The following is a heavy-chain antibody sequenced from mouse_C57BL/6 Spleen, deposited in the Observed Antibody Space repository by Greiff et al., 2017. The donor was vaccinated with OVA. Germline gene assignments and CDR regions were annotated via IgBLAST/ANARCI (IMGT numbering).Heavy chain of an antibody. D-gene: IGHD2-4*01. Sequence: EVMLVESGGGLVKPGGSLKLSCAASGFTFSDYGMHWVRQAPEKGLEWVAYISSGSRTIYYADTVKGRFTISRDNAKNTLFLQMTSLRSEDTAMYYCARPYYDYDGYFDYWGQGTTLTVSS. V-gene: IGHV5-17*01. CDR2: ISSGSRTI. CDR1: GFTFSDYG. J-gene: IGHJ2*01. CDR3: ARPYYDYDGYFDY.